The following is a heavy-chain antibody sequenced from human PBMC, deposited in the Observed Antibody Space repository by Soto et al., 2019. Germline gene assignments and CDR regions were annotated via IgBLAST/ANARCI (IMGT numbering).Heavy chain of an antibody. V-gene: IGHV1-2*02. Sequence: GASVKVSCKASGYTFTDYYMHWVRQAPGQGFEWVGGINPESGNPKYVPKFQGRVTVTRDTSTSTAYMELNRLTSDDQAVYYCASEDCRNTNCLKGFDYWGQGTLVTVSS. CDR2: INPESGNP. CDR3: ASEDCRNTNCLKGFDY. J-gene: IGHJ4*02. CDR1: GYTFTDYY. D-gene: IGHD2-15*01.